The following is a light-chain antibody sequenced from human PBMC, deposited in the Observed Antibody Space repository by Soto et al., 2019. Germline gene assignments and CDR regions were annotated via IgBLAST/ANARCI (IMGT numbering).Light chain of an antibody. CDR2: GAS. J-gene: IGKJ1*01. CDR1: QSVSSN. V-gene: IGKV3-15*01. Sequence: EIVMTQSPATLSVSPGERATLSCMASQSVSSNLAWYQQKPGQAPRLLIYGASTRATGIPARFSGSGSGTEFTLTISSLQSEDFAVYYCQQYNNWPPWTFGQGTKV. CDR3: QQYNNWPPWT.